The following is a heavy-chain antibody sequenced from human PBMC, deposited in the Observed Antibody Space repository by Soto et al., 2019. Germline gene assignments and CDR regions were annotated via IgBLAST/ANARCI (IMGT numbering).Heavy chain of an antibody. D-gene: IGHD2-2*01. J-gene: IGHJ6*02. CDR1: GFTFSNYG. CDR3: AKSRDAYNFYFYYGMDV. V-gene: IGHV3-30*18. Sequence: GGSLRLSCAASGFTFSNYGMHWVRQTPGKGLEWVALILYDGSNKYYADSVKGRFTISRDNSKNTLYLQVSSLRAEDTAVYYCAKSRDAYNFYFYYGMDVWGQGTTVSVSS. CDR2: ILYDGSNK.